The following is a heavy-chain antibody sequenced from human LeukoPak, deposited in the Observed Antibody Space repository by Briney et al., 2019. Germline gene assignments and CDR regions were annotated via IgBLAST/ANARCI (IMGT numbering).Heavy chain of an antibody. J-gene: IGHJ3*02. Sequence: GGSLRLSCAASGFTFSSYGMHWVRQAPGKGLEWVAVIWYGGSNKYYADSVKGRFTISRDNSKNTLYLQMNSPRAEDTAVYYCARDIEDASGREGEPDAFDIWGQGTMVTVSS. CDR3: ARDIEDASGREGEPDAFDI. V-gene: IGHV3-33*01. D-gene: IGHD3-10*01. CDR1: GFTFSSYG. CDR2: IWYGGSNK.